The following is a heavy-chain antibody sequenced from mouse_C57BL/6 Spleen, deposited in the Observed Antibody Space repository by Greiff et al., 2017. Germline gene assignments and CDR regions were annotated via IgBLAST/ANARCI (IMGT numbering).Heavy chain of an antibody. J-gene: IGHJ4*01. Sequence: EVQLQESGEGLVKPGGSLKLSCAASGFTFSSYAMSWVRQTPEKRLEWVAYVSSGGDYIYYADTVKGRFTISRDNARNTLYLQMSSLKSEDTAMYYCTRDRGAYYSNYDAMDYWGQGTSVTVSS. V-gene: IGHV5-9-1*02. CDR2: VSSGGDYI. CDR3: TRDRGAYYSNYDAMDY. D-gene: IGHD2-5*01. CDR1: GFTFSSYA.